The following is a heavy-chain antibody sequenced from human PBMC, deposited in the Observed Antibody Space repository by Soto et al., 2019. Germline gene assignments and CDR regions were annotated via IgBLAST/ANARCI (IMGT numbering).Heavy chain of an antibody. V-gene: IGHV3-48*01. D-gene: IGHD3-10*01. CDR1: GFTFGDYG. CDR2: IRGSSSPI. J-gene: IGHJ4*02. CDR3: VGDSPATVRGISFDY. Sequence: EVQLVESGGGLVQPGGSLRLSCAAAGFTFGDYGMNWVRQAPGKGLEWVSYIRGSSSPIYYTDSVRGRFTISRDNAKNSLYLQVDDLRAEDTAVYYCVGDSPATVRGISFDYWGPGTLVTVSS.